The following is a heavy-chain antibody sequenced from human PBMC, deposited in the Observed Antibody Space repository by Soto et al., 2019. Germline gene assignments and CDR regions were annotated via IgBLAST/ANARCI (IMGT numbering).Heavy chain of an antibody. D-gene: IGHD2-2*01. Sequence: ESGGGVVQPGRSLRLSCAASGFTFSSYAMHWVCQAPGKGLEWVAVISYDGSNKYYADSVKGRFTISRDNSKNTLYLQMNSLRAKDTAIYYCARGPSSLTRFDYWGQGTLVTVSS. CDR2: ISYDGSNK. CDR3: ARGPSSLTRFDY. CDR1: GFTFSSYA. V-gene: IGHV3-30-3*01. J-gene: IGHJ4*02.